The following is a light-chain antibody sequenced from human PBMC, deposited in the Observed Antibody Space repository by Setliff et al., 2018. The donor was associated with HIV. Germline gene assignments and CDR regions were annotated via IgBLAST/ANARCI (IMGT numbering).Light chain of an antibody. CDR2: DVT. J-gene: IGLJ1*01. Sequence: QSVLTQPASVSGSPGQSITVSCTGTSSDVGGYNYVSWFQRHPGKAPKLMIYDVTNRPSGVSNRFSGSKSGNTASLTISGLQAEDEANYYCSSYTTSSTYVFGPGTKVTVL. CDR3: SSYTTSSTYV. CDR1: SSDVGGYNY. V-gene: IGLV2-14*03.